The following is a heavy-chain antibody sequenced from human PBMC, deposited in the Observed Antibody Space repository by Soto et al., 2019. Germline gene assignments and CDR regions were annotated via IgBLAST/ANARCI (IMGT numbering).Heavy chain of an antibody. V-gene: IGHV1-58*02. CDR2: IVVGSGNT. Sequence: QMQLVQSGPEVKKPRTSVKVSCKASGFTFTSSAMQWVRQARGQRLEWIGWIVVGSGNTNYAQKFQERVTITRDMSTSTAYMELSSLRSEDTAVYYCAAQLTPGIAAAGPFDYWGQGTLVTVSS. D-gene: IGHD6-13*01. CDR3: AAQLTPGIAAAGPFDY. CDR1: GFTFTSSA. J-gene: IGHJ4*02.